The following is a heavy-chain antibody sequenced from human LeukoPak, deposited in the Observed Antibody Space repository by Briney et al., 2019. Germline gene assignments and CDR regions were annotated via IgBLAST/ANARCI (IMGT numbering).Heavy chain of an antibody. CDR3: AKVGYCSSTSCYASDY. J-gene: IGHJ4*02. Sequence: GGSLRLSCAASGFSFDDYAMSWVRQVPGKGLEWVSGINWNGGRIGYADSVKGRFTISRDNAKNSLYLQMNSLRAEDTAVYYCAKVGYCSSTSCYASDYWGQGTLVTVSS. CDR2: INWNGGRI. CDR1: GFSFDDYA. V-gene: IGHV3-20*04. D-gene: IGHD2-2*01.